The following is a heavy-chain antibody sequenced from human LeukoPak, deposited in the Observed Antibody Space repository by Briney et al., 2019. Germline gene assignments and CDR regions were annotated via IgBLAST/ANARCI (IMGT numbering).Heavy chain of an antibody. J-gene: IGHJ6*02. Sequence: ASVKVSCKASGYTFTGYYMHWVRQAPGQGLEWMGWINPNSGGTNYAQKSQGRVTMTRDTSISTAYMELSRLRSDDTAVYYCAAYNWNYDSYYYYGMDVWGQGTTVTVSS. CDR2: INPNSGGT. CDR1: GYTFTGYY. V-gene: IGHV1-2*02. CDR3: AAYNWNYDSYYYYGMDV. D-gene: IGHD1-7*01.